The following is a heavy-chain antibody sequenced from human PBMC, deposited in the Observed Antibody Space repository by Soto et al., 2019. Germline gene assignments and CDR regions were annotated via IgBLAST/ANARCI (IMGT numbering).Heavy chain of an antibody. V-gene: IGHV3-30*18. CDR3: AKGGRGLLLWFGARNGMDV. CDR1: GFTFSSYG. J-gene: IGHJ6*02. Sequence: GGSLRLSCAASGFTFSSYGMHWVRQAPGKGLEWVAVISYDGSSKYYADSVKGRFTISRDNSKNTLYLQMNSLRAEDTAVYYCAKGGRGLLLWFGARNGMDVWGQGTTVTVSS. CDR2: ISYDGSSK. D-gene: IGHD3-10*01.